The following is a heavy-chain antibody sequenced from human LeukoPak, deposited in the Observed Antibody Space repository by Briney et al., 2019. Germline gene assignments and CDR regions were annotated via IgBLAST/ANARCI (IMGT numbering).Heavy chain of an antibody. V-gene: IGHV3-23*01. CDR2: ISDSGGST. CDR3: AKDQVGAYYYYGMDV. CDR1: GFTFSSYA. Sequence: GGSLRLSCTASGFTFSSYAMSWVRQAPGKGLEWVSTISDSGGSTYYADSLKGRFTISRDNSKNTLYLQMNSQRADDTAVYYCAKDQVGAYYYYGMDVWGQGTTVTVSS. J-gene: IGHJ6*02. D-gene: IGHD1-26*01.